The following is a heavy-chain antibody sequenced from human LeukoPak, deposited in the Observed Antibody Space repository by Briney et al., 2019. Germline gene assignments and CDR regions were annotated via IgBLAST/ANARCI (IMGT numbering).Heavy chain of an antibody. D-gene: IGHD3-22*01. CDR2: INSDGSNT. CDR1: GFTVTNYW. V-gene: IGHV3-74*01. Sequence: GGSLRLSCTTSGFTVTNYWMHWVRQAPGKGLVWVSRINSDGSNTNYAGSVKGRFTISRDNAKNTLYLQMNSLRAEDTAVYYCAGGLSDYYYTVGYWGQGTLVTVSS. J-gene: IGHJ4*02. CDR3: AGGLSDYYYTVGY.